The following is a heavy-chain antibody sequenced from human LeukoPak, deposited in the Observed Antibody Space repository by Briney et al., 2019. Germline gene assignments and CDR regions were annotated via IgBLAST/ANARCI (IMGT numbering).Heavy chain of an antibody. D-gene: IGHD6-13*01. CDR1: GYTFTGYY. J-gene: IGHJ4*02. V-gene: IGHV1-2*02. CDR2: INPNSGGT. CDR3: ARVFSIMYSSSWTPFDY. Sequence: ASVKVSCKASGYTFTGYYMHWVRQAPGQGLEWMGWINPNSGGTNYAQKFQGRVTMTRDTSISTAYMELSRLRSDDTAVYYCARVFSIMYSSSWTPFDYWGQRTLVTVSS.